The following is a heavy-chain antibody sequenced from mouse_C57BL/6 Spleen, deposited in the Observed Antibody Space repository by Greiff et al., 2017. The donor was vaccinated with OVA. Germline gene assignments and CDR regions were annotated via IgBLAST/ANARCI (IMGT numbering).Heavy chain of an antibody. Sequence: QVQLKQPGAELVKPGASVKLSCKASGYTFTSYWMHWVKQRPGQGLEWIGMIHPNSGSTNYNEKFKSKATLTVDKSSSTAYMQISSLTSEDAAVYYCARDYGKGYWGQGTTLTVSS. J-gene: IGHJ2*01. CDR3: ARDYGKGY. V-gene: IGHV1-64*01. D-gene: IGHD2-1*01. CDR2: IHPNSGST. CDR1: GYTFTSYW.